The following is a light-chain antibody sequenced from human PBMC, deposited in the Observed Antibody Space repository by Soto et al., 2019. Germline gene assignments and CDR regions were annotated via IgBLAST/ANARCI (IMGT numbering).Light chain of an antibody. J-gene: IGKJ2*01. CDR3: MQGTHWPPYT. CDR1: QSLAYSDGNTY. CDR2: KVS. V-gene: IGKV2-30*01. Sequence: DVVMTPSPLSLPVTLGQPASISCRSSQSLAYSDGNTYLNWLQQRPGQSPRRLLYKVSNRDSGVPDRFSGSGSGTDVTLKISRVESEDVGVYYCMQGTHWPPYTFGQWTKLEIK.